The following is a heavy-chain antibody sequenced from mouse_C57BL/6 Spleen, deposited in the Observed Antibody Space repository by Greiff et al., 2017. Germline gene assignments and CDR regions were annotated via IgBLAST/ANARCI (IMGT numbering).Heavy chain of an antibody. V-gene: IGHV1-52*01. CDR3: AREGYGGTWFAY. Sequence: LQQPGAELVRPGSSVKLSCKASGYTFTSYWMHWVKQRPIQGLEWIGNIDPSDSETHYNQKFKDKATLTVDKSSSTAYMQLSSLTSEDSAVYYCAREGYGGTWFAYWGQGTLVTVSA. D-gene: IGHD2-14*01. CDR1: GYTFTSYW. CDR2: IDPSDSET. J-gene: IGHJ3*01.